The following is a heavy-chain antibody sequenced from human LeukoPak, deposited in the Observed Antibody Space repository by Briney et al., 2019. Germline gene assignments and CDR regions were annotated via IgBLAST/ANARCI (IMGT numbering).Heavy chain of an antibody. J-gene: IGHJ6*02. CDR1: GGSFSGYY. Sequence: PSETLSLTCAVYGGSFSGYYWSWIRQPPGKGLEWIGEINHSGSTNYNPPLKSRVTISVDTSKNQFSLKLSSVTAADTAVYYCARARGGVTMVRGGRLDVWGQGTTVTVSS. CDR2: INHSGST. V-gene: IGHV4-34*01. D-gene: IGHD3-10*01. CDR3: ARARGGVTMVRGGRLDV.